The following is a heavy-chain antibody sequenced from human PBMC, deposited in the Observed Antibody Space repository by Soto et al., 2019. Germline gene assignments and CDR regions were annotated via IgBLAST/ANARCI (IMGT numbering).Heavy chain of an antibody. CDR1: GFTFGDYA. D-gene: IGHD6-6*01. J-gene: IGHJ6*02. Sequence: PGGSLRLSCTASGFTFGDYAMSWFRQAPGKGLEWVGFIRSKAYGGTTEYAASVKGRFTISRDDSKSIAYLQMNSLKTEDTAVYYCSGGQLVPYYYGMDVWGQGTTVTVSS. CDR2: IRSKAYGGTT. CDR3: SGGQLVPYYYGMDV. V-gene: IGHV3-49*03.